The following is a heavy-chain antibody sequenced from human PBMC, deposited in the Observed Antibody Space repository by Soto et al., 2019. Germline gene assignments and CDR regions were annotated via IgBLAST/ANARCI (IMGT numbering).Heavy chain of an antibody. CDR3: AKEGGGGASAFDF. CDR1: GFSFSIYA. CDR2: FSSNGGST. J-gene: IGHJ4*02. V-gene: IGHV3-23*01. D-gene: IGHD1-26*01. Sequence: HPGGSLRLSCAASGFSFSIYAMSWVRQAPGKGLEWVSGFSSNGGSTYYADSVRGRFTISRDNSKNTLYLQMNSLRADDTAVYYCAKEGGGGASAFDFWGQGTLVTVSS.